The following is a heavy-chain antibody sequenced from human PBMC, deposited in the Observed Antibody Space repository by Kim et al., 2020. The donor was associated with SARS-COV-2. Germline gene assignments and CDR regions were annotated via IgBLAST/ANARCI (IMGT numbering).Heavy chain of an antibody. CDR2: IYYSGST. Sequence: SETLSLTCTVSGGSVSSGSYYWSWIRQPPGKGLEWIGYIYYSGSTNYNPSLKIRVTISVDTSKNQFSLKLSSVTAADTAVYYCARGSPLIFGVDYYYYYGMDVWGQATTVTVSS. D-gene: IGHD3-3*01. CDR3: ARGSPLIFGVDYYYYYGMDV. J-gene: IGHJ6*02. CDR1: GGSVSSGSYY. V-gene: IGHV4-61*01.